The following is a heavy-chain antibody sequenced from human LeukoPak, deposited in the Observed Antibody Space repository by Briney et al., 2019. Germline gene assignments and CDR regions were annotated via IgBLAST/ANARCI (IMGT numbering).Heavy chain of an antibody. Sequence: GESLQISCKGSGYSITNYWIAWVRPMPGKGLEWMGIIYPADSDIRYSPSFQGQVTISADKSISTAYLQWSSLKASDTAMYYCARQEYCSGGSCYTWFDPWGQGTLVTVSS. CDR2: IYPADSDI. D-gene: IGHD2-15*01. CDR3: ARQEYCSGGSCYTWFDP. V-gene: IGHV5-51*01. CDR1: GYSITNYW. J-gene: IGHJ5*02.